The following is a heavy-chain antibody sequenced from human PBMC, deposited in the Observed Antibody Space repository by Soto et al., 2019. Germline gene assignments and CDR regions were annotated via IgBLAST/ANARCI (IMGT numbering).Heavy chain of an antibody. J-gene: IGHJ6*03. CDR1: GGSISSSSYY. D-gene: IGHD6-13*01. V-gene: IGHV4-39*07. CDR3: ARANKQLVPRGVCMDV. Sequence: SETLSLTCTVSGGSISSSSYYWGWIRQPPGKGLEWIGSIYYSGSTYYNPSLKSRVTISVDTSKNQFSLKLSSVTAADTAVYYCARANKQLVPRGVCMDVWGKGTTVTVSS. CDR2: IYYSGST.